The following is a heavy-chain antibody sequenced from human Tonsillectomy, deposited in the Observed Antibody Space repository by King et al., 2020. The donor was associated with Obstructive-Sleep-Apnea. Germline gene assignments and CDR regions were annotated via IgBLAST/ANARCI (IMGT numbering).Heavy chain of an antibody. D-gene: IGHD1-26*01. V-gene: IGHV4-39*07. CDR3: ARDPMDSGSYLSGFDY. CDR1: GGSISSSSYY. Sequence: QLQESGPGLVKPSETLSLTCTVSGGSISSSSYYWGWIRQPPGKGLEWIGSIYYSGSTYYNPSLKSRVTISVDTSKNQFSLKLSSVTAADTAVYYCARDPMDSGSYLSGFDYWGQGTLVTVSS. J-gene: IGHJ4*02. CDR2: IYYSGST.